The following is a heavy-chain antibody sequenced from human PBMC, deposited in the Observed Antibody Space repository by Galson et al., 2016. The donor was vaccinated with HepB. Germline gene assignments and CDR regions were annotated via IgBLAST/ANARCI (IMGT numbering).Heavy chain of an antibody. CDR2: VNPSGGST. D-gene: IGHD1-7*01. J-gene: IGHJ5*02. CDR1: GYSFTRYY. V-gene: IGHV1-46*01. CDR3: AGARGGTTGLDP. Sequence: SVKVSCKASGYSFTRYYMYWVRQAPGQGLEWMGMVNPSGGSTTYAEKFQGRVTMTTDTSTSTVYMELSSLTFEDTAISYCAGARGGTTGLDPWGQGTLGIVSS.